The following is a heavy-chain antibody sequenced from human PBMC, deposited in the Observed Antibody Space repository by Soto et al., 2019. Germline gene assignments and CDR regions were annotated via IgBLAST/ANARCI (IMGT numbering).Heavy chain of an antibody. CDR1: GFTFRDYG. CDR2: ISGRGDRT. CDR3: AKDVFADSKPFDY. Sequence: EEQLLESGGGLVQPGGSLRLSCAVSGFTFRDYGMSWVRQAPGQGLEWVSAISGRGDRTYYADSVKGRFTISRDNSKNTLYLQMNTLRAEDTAIYFCAKDVFADSKPFDYWAQGTLVTVSS. D-gene: IGHD2-21*01. J-gene: IGHJ4*02. V-gene: IGHV3-23*01.